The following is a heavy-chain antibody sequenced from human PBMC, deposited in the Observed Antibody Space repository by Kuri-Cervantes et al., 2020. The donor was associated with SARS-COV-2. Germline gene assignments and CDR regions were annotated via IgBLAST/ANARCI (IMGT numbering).Heavy chain of an antibody. CDR3: AREYQLLYRGARGSMDV. Sequence: GESLKISCAASGFTFSSYSMNWVRQAPGEGLEWVANIKQDGSEKYYVDSVKGRFTISRDNAKNSLYLQMNSLRAEDTAVYYCAREYQLLYRGARGSMDVWGQGTTVTVSS. J-gene: IGHJ6*02. D-gene: IGHD2-2*02. CDR1: GFTFSSYS. CDR2: IKQDGSEK. V-gene: IGHV3-7*03.